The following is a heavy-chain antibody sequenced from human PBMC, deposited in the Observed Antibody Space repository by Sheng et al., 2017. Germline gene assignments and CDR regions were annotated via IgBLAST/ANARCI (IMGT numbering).Heavy chain of an antibody. D-gene: IGHD3-10*01. CDR2: IYYTGST. Sequence: QVQLQESGPGLVKPSETLSLTCTVSGGSISPYYWCWIRQSPGKGLEWIGFIYYTGSTNYNPSLKSRVSMSVDTSKNQFSLKVNSVTAADTAVYYCATGQAGDHWGQGTLVAVSS. J-gene: IGHJ4*02. CDR3: ATGQAGDH. V-gene: IGHV4-59*01. CDR1: GGSISPYY.